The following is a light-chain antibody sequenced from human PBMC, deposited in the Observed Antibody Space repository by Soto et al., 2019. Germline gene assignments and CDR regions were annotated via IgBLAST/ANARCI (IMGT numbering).Light chain of an antibody. V-gene: IGKV3-20*01. J-gene: IGKJ1*01. Sequence: EIVLTQSPGTLSLSPGERATLSCGASQSVSSSYLAWFQHKPGQAPRLLIYNISSRATGIPDRFGGSGSGTDFTLTITRLEPEDSAVYFCHQYGVSPRTFGQGTKVDIK. CDR1: QSVSSSY. CDR2: NIS. CDR3: HQYGVSPRT.